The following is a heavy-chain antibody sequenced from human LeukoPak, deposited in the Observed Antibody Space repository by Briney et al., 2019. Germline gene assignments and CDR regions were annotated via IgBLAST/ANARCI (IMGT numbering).Heavy chain of an antibody. CDR3: ARAPSGFAYGPGDH. CDR2: ISTYDGDA. Sequence: ASVKVSCKASGYSFTSYGITWVRQAPGQGLEWMGWISTYDGDANYAQQLQGRVTMTTDTSTITAYMELRSLRSDDTAVYYCARAPSGFAYGPGDHWGQGTLVTVSS. V-gene: IGHV1-18*01. D-gene: IGHD3-10*01. J-gene: IGHJ4*02. CDR1: GYSFTSYG.